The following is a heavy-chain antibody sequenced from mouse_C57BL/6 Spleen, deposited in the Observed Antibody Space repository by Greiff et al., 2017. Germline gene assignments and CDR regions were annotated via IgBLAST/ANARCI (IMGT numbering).Heavy chain of an antibody. Sequence: QVQLQQSVPGLVQPSQSLPITCTVSGFSLTSSCVHWVRQSPGKGLEWLGVIWRGGSTDNNAAFISRLGISKDNSKSQVFFKMNSLQADDTAIYYCARKEQDLYAYDYWGQGDSVTVSS. V-gene: IGHV2-2*01. CDR1: GFSLTSSC. D-gene: IGHD1-1*01. CDR2: IWRGGST. J-gene: IGHJ4*01. CDR3: ARKEQDLYAYDY.